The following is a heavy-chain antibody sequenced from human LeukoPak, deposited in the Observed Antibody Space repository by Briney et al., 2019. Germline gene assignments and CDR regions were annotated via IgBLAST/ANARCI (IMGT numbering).Heavy chain of an antibody. CDR2: ISAYNGNT. CDR1: GGTFSSYA. J-gene: IGHJ4*02. CDR3: ARGAVAGSPFDY. V-gene: IGHV1-18*01. D-gene: IGHD6-19*01. Sequence: ASVKVSCKASGGTFSSYAISWVRQAPGQGLEWMGWISAYNGNTNYAQKLQGRVTMTTDTSTSTAYMELRSLRSDDTAVYYCARGAVAGSPFDYWGQGTLVTVSS.